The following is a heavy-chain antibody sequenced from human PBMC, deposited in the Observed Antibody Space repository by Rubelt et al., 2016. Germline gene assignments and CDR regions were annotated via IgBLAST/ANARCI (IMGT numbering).Heavy chain of an antibody. CDR2: ISYDGSDK. J-gene: IGHJ6*02. V-gene: IGHV3-30*03. CDR3: ARGGDMDV. Sequence: PGKGLEWVAVISYDGSDKYYTDSVRGRFTISRDNSKNTLYLHMNSLRPEDTAVYYCARGGDMDVWGQGTTVTVSS. D-gene: IGHD3-16*01.